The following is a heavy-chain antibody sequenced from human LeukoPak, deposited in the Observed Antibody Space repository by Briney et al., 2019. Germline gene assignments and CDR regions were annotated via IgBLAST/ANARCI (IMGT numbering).Heavy chain of an antibody. Sequence: GGSLRLSCAASGFTFSSYGMHWVRQAPGKGLEWVAVISYDGRNKYYADSVKGRFTISRDNSKNTLYLQMNSLRAEDTAVYYCAIIAAAGDLDYWGQGTLVTVSS. CDR3: AIIAAAGDLDY. J-gene: IGHJ4*02. CDR1: GFTFSSYG. V-gene: IGHV3-30*03. D-gene: IGHD6-13*01. CDR2: ISYDGRNK.